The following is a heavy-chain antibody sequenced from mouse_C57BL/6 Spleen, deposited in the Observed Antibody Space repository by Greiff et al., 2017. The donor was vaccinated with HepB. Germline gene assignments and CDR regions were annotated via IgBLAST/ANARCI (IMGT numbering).Heavy chain of an antibody. V-gene: IGHV1-82*01. Sequence: QVQLQQSGPELVKPGASVKISCKASGYAFSSSWMHWVKQRPGQGLEWIGRIYPGDGDTNYNEKFKGKATLTADKSSSTAYMQLSSLTSEDSAVYFCERRGELQYDFDYWGQGTTLTVAS. CDR1: GYAFSSSW. CDR3: ERRGELQYDFDY. CDR2: IYPGDGDT. J-gene: IGHJ2*01. D-gene: IGHD1-1*01.